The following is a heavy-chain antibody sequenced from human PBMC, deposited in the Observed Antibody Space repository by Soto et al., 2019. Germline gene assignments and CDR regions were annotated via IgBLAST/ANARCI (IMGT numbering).Heavy chain of an antibody. CDR1: GFSISSAW. D-gene: IGHD2-15*01. CDR3: TTGSVEGV. CDR2: IKTKIEGETT. Sequence: QLVESGGGLVRSGGSLRLSCSASGFSISSAWMNWVRQAPGKGLEWVGRIKTKIEGETTHYAAPVNGRFTVSRDDSKNMLYLQMNSLKADDTALYYCTTGSVEGVWGQGTTVTVSS. V-gene: IGHV3-15*07. J-gene: IGHJ6*02.